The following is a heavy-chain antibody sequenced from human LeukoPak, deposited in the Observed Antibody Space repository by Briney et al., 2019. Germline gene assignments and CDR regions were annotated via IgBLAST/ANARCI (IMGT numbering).Heavy chain of an antibody. CDR2: IYFTGST. CDR3: AIERPPGAFDI. J-gene: IGHJ3*02. CDR1: GGSINSYY. V-gene: IGHV4-59*01. D-gene: IGHD1-14*01. Sequence: SGTLSLTCTVSGGSINSYYWSWIRQPPGKGLEWIGYIYFTGSTNYNPSLKSRVTISIDTSKNHFSLKLNSVTAADTAVYYCAIERPPGAFDIWGQGTMVTVSS.